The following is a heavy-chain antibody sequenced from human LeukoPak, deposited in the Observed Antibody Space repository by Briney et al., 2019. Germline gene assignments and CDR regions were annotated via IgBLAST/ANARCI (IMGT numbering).Heavy chain of an antibody. J-gene: IGHJ4*02. CDR2: IYYRGST. CDR1: GGSINNYY. D-gene: IGHD4-17*01. CDR3: ARGGDYGDLRYFDY. Sequence: SETLSLTCTVSGGSINNYYWSWIRQPPGKGLEWIGYIYYRGSTNYNPSLKSRVTFSVDTSKNQFSLKLNSVAAADTAVYYCARGGDYGDLRYFDYWGQGTLVTVSS. V-gene: IGHV4-59*01.